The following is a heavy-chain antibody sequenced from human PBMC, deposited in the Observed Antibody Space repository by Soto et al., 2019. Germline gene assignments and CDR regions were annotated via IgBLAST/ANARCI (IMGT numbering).Heavy chain of an antibody. CDR2: IKSQADGGTI. V-gene: IGHV3-15*07. CDR1: GFTFSNVW. J-gene: IGHJ6*02. Sequence: EVQLVESGGGLVKPGGSLRLSCAASGFTFSNVWMNWVRQAPGEGLEWVGRIKSQADGGTIVYATPVKGRFTISRDDSKNMRCLQMSSLRTGEAVVYYCARRSGTYSPFYDYYGLDVWGQGTTVTVSS. CDR3: ARRSGTYSPFYDYYGLDV. D-gene: IGHD1-26*01.